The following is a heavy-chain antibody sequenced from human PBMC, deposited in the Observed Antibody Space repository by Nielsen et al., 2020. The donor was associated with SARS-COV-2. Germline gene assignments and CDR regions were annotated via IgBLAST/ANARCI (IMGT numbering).Heavy chain of an antibody. V-gene: IGHV1-24*01. CDR3: ATGPGQLVLGWFDP. D-gene: IGHD6-13*01. CDR1: GYTLTELS. Sequence: ASVKVSCKVSGYTLTELSMRWVRQAPGKGLEWMGGFDPEDGETIYAQKFQGRVTMTEDTSTDTAYMELSSLRSEDTAVYYCATGPGQLVLGWFDPWGQGTLVTVSS. CDR2: FDPEDGET. J-gene: IGHJ5*02.